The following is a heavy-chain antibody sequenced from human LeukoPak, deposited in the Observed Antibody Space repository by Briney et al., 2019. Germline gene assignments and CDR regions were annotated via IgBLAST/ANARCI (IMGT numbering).Heavy chain of an antibody. CDR2: IYYSGST. CDR1: GGSLRTTTYY. Sequence: SETLSLTCTAFGGSLRTTTYYWRWIRQPPGKGLEWIGYIYYSGSTYYNPSLKSRVTISVDTSKNQFSLKLSSVTAADTAVYYCARAPFTGYCSSTSCYHPYYFDYWGQGTLVTVSS. D-gene: IGHD2-2*01. V-gene: IGHV4-30-4*08. J-gene: IGHJ4*02. CDR3: ARAPFTGYCSSTSCYHPYYFDY.